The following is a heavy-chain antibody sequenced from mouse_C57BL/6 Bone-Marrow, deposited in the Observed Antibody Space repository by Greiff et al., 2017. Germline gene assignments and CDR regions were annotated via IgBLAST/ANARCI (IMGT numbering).Heavy chain of an antibody. V-gene: IGHV1-26*01. J-gene: IGHJ2*01. Sequence: VQLKQSGPELVKPGASVKISCKASGYTFTDYYMNWVKQSHGKSLEWIGDINPNNGGTSYNQKFKGKATLTVDKSSRTAYMELRSLTSEDSAVYYCAKDENYFDYWGQGTTLTVSS. CDR3: AKDENYFDY. CDR2: INPNNGGT. CDR1: GYTFTDYY.